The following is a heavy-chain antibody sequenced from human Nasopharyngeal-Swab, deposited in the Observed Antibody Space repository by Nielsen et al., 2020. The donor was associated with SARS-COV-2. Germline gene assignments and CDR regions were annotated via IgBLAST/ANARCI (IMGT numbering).Heavy chain of an antibody. Sequence: GSPRLSCTVSGGSISSSSYYWGWIRQPPGKGLEWIGSIYYSGSTYYNPSLKSRVTISVDTSKNQFSLKLSSVTAADTAVYYCATNRWLRGYFDYWGQGTLVTVSS. CDR3: ATNRWLRGYFDY. CDR2: IYYSGST. CDR1: GGSISSSSYY. J-gene: IGHJ4*02. V-gene: IGHV4-39*05. D-gene: IGHD5-24*01.